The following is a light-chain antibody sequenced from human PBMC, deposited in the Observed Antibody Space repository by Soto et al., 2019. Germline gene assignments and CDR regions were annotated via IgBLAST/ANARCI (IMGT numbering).Light chain of an antibody. V-gene: IGKV3-11*01. CDR3: QQRSNWPAVT. Sequence: EIVLTQSPATLSLSPGERATLSCRASQSVSSYLAWYQQKPGQAPRLLIYDASSRATGIPARFSGSGSGTDFTLTISSLEPEDFAVYYCQQRSNWPAVTVGPGTKVEIK. J-gene: IGKJ3*01. CDR2: DAS. CDR1: QSVSSY.